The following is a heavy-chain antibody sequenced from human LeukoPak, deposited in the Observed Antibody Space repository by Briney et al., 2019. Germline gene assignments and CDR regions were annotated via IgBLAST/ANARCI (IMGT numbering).Heavy chain of an antibody. Sequence: SETLSLTCTVSGGSISSYYLSWIRQPPGKGLEWMGYIYYSGSTNYNPPLKSRVTISVDTSKKQFSLKLSSVTAADTAVYYCARDTQVERWLHTLGAFDIWGQGTMVTVSS. CDR3: ARDTQVERWLHTLGAFDI. D-gene: IGHD5-24*01. J-gene: IGHJ3*02. V-gene: IGHV4-59*01. CDR1: GGSISSYY. CDR2: IYYSGST.